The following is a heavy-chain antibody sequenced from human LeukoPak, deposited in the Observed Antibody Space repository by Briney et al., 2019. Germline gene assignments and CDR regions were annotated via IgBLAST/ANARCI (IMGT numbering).Heavy chain of an antibody. D-gene: IGHD2-21*02. V-gene: IGHV4-59*08. CDR3: ARRTVVATATDAFDI. CDR1: GGSISSYY. J-gene: IGHJ3*02. CDR2: IYYSGST. Sequence: SETLSLTCTVSGGSISSYYWSWIRQPPGKGLEWIGYIYYSGSTNYNPSLKSRVTISVDTSKNQFSLKLSSVTAADTAVYYCARRTVVATATDAFDIWGQGTMVTVSS.